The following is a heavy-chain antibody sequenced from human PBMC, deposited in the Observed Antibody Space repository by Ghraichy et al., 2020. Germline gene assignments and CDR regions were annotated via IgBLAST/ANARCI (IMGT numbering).Heavy chain of an antibody. Sequence: SETLSLTCTVSGGSFSTSSYYWGWIRQPPGKGLEWIGHIYYSGSTYYNPSLKSRVTISADTSKNQFSLKLSSVTAADTAVYYCARRGCTTTTCSDDYYHYYGMDVWGQGTTVTVSS. CDR3: ARRGCTTTTCSDDYYHYYGMDV. CDR2: IYYSGST. V-gene: IGHV4-39*01. J-gene: IGHJ6*02. D-gene: IGHD2/OR15-2a*01. CDR1: GGSFSTSSYY.